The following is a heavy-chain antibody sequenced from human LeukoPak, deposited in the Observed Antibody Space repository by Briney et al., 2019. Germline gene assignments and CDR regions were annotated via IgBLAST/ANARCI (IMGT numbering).Heavy chain of an antibody. CDR1: GFTFSSYW. Sequence: PGGSLRLSCAASGFTFSSYWMSWVRQAPGKGLEWVANTKQDGSEKYYVDSVKGRFTISRDNAKNSLYLQMNSLRAEDTAVYYCRGIQLWARTYAFDIWGQGTMVTVSS. V-gene: IGHV3-7*01. J-gene: IGHJ3*02. CDR2: TKQDGSEK. CDR3: RGIQLWARTYAFDI. D-gene: IGHD5-18*01.